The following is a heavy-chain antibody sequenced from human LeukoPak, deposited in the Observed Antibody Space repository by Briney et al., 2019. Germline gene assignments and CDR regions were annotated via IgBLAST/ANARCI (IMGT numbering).Heavy chain of an antibody. CDR1: GFTFSSYE. V-gene: IGHV3-48*03. D-gene: IGHD6-13*01. CDR3: ARDPYSSSWSPSYYYYYGMDV. Sequence: GGSLRLSCAASGFTFSSYEMNWVRQAPGKGLEWVSYINSRGSAIYYADSVKGRFTISRDNAQNSLYLQMNSLRAEDTALYYCARDPYSSSWSPSYYYYYGMDVWGQGTTVTVSS. J-gene: IGHJ6*02. CDR2: INSRGSAI.